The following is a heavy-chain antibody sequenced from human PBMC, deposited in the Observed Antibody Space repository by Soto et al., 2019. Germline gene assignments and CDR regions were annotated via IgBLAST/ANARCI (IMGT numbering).Heavy chain of an antibody. V-gene: IGHV1-69*01. CDR3: ARTYYQWEALHYFDF. D-gene: IGHD1-26*01. J-gene: IGHJ4*02. Sequence: QVQLVQSGAEVKKPGSSVKVSCTASGGTFSRYGFTWVRQAPGQGFQWMGGIIPIFGTTHYEQNFQGRLSITADESTRTVYMALSSLRSDDTAIYFCARTYYQWEALHYFDFWGQGTLVTVSS. CDR1: GGTFSRYG. CDR2: IIPIFGTT.